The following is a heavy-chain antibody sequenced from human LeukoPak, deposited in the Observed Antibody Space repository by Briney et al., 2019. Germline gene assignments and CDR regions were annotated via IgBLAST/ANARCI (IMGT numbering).Heavy chain of an antibody. J-gene: IGHJ5*02. CDR2: ISGSGINT. CDR3: AKLLTGWNWFDP. D-gene: IGHD6-19*01. CDR1: GFTFSDYY. Sequence: PGGSLRLSCAASGFTFSDYYMNWVRQAPGKGLQWVSDISGSGINTYYADSVKGRFTISRDNSKNTLYLQMDSLRPEDTAVYYCAKLLTGWNWFDPWGLGTLVTVSS. V-gene: IGHV3-23*01.